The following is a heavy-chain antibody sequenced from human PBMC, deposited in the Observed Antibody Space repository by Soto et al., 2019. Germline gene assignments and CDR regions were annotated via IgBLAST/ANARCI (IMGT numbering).Heavy chain of an antibody. Sequence: QLQLQESGPGLVKPSETLSLTCTVSGGSISSSSYYWGWIRQPPGKGLEWIGSIYYSGSTYYNPSLKSRVTISVETSKNQFSLKLSSVTAADTAVYYCARPVRTVAGTNWFDPWGQGTLVTVSS. CDR2: IYYSGST. D-gene: IGHD6-19*01. CDR3: ARPVRTVAGTNWFDP. CDR1: GGSISSSSYY. J-gene: IGHJ5*02. V-gene: IGHV4-39*01.